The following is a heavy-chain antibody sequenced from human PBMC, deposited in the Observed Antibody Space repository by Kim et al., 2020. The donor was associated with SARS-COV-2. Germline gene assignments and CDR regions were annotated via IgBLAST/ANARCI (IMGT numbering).Heavy chain of an antibody. Sequence: GGSLRLSCAASGFTFSSYGMHWVRQAPGKGLEWVAVISYDGSNKYYADSVKGRFTISRDNSKNTLYLQMNSLRAEDTAVYYCAKDGLRYCSSTSCYRGFGYWGQGTLVTVSS. V-gene: IGHV3-30*18. CDR3: AKDGLRYCSSTSCYRGFGY. D-gene: IGHD2-2*02. J-gene: IGHJ4*02. CDR2: ISYDGSNK. CDR1: GFTFSSYG.